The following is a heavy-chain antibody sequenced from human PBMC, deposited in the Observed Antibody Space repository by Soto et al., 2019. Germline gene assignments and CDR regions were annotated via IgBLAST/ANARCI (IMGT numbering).Heavy chain of an antibody. CDR1: GGSISSYY. V-gene: IGHV4-59*08. D-gene: IGHD1-1*01. CDR3: ARQWGTDDFDM. Sequence: PSETLSLTCTVSGGSISSYYWSWMRQPPGKGLEWTGYIYYSGSTNYNPSLKSRVTISVDTSKNQFSLKLSSVTAADTAVYYCARQWGTDDFDMWGQEAMVNVSS. J-gene: IGHJ3*02. CDR2: IYYSGST.